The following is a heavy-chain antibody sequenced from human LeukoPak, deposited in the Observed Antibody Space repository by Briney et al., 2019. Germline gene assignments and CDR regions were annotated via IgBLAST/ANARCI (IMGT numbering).Heavy chain of an antibody. Sequence: GASVKVSCKASGYTFTGYYMHWVRQAPGQGLEWMGWINPNSGGTNYAQKFQGRVTMTRDTSINTAYMELSRLRSDDTAMYYCARALIVIVPAATTCFDFWGQGTLVTVSS. CDR2: INPNSGGT. J-gene: IGHJ4*02. D-gene: IGHD2-2*01. CDR3: ARALIVIVPAATTCFDF. CDR1: GYTFTGYY. V-gene: IGHV1-2*02.